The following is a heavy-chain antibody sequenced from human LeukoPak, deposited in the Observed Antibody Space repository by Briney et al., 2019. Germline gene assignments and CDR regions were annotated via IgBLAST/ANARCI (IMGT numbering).Heavy chain of an antibody. CDR2: IYYSGTT. D-gene: IGHD4-23*01. V-gene: IGHV4-39*07. J-gene: IGHJ4*02. CDR1: GFSLSTSGVG. Sequence: SGPTLVNPTQTLTLTCTFSGFSLSTSGVGVGWIRQPPGKELEWIGSIYYSGTTYNNPSLKSRVTISVDTSKNQFSLKVNSVTAADTAVYYCAREGSRDYGGLDDWGQGTLVTVSS. CDR3: AREGSRDYGGLDD.